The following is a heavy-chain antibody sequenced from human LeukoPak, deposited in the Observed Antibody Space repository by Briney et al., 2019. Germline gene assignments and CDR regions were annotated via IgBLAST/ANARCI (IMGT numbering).Heavy chain of an antibody. J-gene: IGHJ4*02. V-gene: IGHV7-4-1*02. D-gene: IGHD3-10*01. Sequence: GRFAFSLDTSVSTAYLQISSLKAEDTAVYYCARVLAMVRGAPFDYWGQGTLVTVSS. CDR3: ARVLAMVRGAPFDY.